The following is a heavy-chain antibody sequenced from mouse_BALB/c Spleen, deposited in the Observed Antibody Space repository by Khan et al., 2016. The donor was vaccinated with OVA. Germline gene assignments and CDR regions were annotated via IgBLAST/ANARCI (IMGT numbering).Heavy chain of an antibody. D-gene: IGHD4-1*01. CDR2: INPYNGGT. CDR1: GYIFTNYV. V-gene: IGHV1S136*01. J-gene: IGHJ2*01. Sequence: EVQLQESGPELGKPGASVKMSCKPSGYIFTNYVLHWVKQKPGQGLEWFGYINPYNGGTKYNEKFRGKATLASDKSSITAYLELSSLTSEDSAVYYCARGNWQSYYFDYWGLGTTLTLSS. CDR3: ARGNWQSYYFDY.